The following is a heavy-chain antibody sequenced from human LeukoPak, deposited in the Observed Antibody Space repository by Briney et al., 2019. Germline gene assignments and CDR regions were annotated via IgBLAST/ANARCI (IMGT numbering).Heavy chain of an antibody. D-gene: IGHD1-26*01. V-gene: IGHV4-39*07. CDR2: IYDSGSS. Sequence: SETLSLTCTVSGDSIISSIYSWGWVRQPPGKGLEWIATIYDSGSSYYNPSLESRVTISVNTSKNQFSLKLSSVTAADTAVYYCARGPSGSYSRVLDYWGQGTLVTVSS. CDR3: ARGPSGSYSRVLDY. CDR1: GDSIISSIYS. J-gene: IGHJ4*02.